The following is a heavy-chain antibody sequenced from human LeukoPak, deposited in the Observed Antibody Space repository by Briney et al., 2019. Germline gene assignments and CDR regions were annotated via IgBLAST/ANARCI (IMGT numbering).Heavy chain of an antibody. CDR1: GYTFTGYY. V-gene: IGHV1-2*02. CDR2: INPNSGGT. J-gene: IGHJ4*02. CDR3: ARVVSMVKYCSSTSCYTFGY. Sequence: ASVKVSCKASGYTFTGYYMHWVRQAPGQGLEWMAWINPNSGGTNYAQKFQGRVTMTRDTSISTAYMELSRLRSDDTAVYYCARVVSMVKYCSSTSCYTFGYWGQGTLVTVSS. D-gene: IGHD2-2*02.